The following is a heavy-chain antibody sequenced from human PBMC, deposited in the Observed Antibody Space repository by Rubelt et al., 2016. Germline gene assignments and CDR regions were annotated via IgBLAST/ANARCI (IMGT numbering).Heavy chain of an antibody. CDR3: ARHDTGSFLFDF. V-gene: IGHV4-34*01. CDR2: IDHSGNT. J-gene: IGHJ4*02. D-gene: IGHD1-26*01. Sequence: QVQLQQWGAGLVKPSETLSLTCAVYGGSFSGYSWTWIRQPPGKGLEWLGEIDHSGNTAYIPSLKSRVSISVDTSKKQISLKMGSGTAAETAVYGGARHDTGSFLFDFWGQGTPVTVSS. CDR1: GGSFSGYS.